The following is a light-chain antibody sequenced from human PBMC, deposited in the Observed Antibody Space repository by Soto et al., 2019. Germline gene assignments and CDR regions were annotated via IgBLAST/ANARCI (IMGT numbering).Light chain of an antibody. Sequence: DIQMTQSPSSLSASVGDRVTITCRASQSISSYLNWYQQKPGKAPKLLIYAASSLQSGVPSRFSGSGSGTDVTLTISSLHPEDFATYYCQQGYSTPPSTFGGGTKVEIK. V-gene: IGKV1-39*01. CDR1: QSISSY. J-gene: IGKJ4*02. CDR2: AAS. CDR3: QQGYSTPPST.